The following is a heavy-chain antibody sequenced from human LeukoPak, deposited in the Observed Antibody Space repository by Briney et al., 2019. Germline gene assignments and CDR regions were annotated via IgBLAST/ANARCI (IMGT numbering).Heavy chain of an antibody. J-gene: IGHJ4*02. Sequence: PGGSLTLSCAASGFTFSSYGMHWVRQAPGKGLEWVAVISYDGSNKYYADSVKGRFTISRDNSKNTLYLQMNSLRAEDTAVYYCAKDVRADYWGQGTLVTVSS. CDR3: AKDVRADY. CDR2: ISYDGSNK. V-gene: IGHV3-30*18. CDR1: GFTFSSYG.